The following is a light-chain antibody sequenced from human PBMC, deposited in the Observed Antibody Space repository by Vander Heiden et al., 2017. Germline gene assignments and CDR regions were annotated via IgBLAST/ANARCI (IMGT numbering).Light chain of an antibody. CDR2: GAS. V-gene: IGKV3-20*01. J-gene: IGKJ3*01. CDR3: QQYGTSVT. CDR1: QSVSSSY. Sequence: EIVLTQSPGTLSLSPGERATLSCRASQSVSSSYLAWYQQKPGQSPRLLIYGASSRATGIPDRFSGSGSVTDFTLTSSRLEPEDFAVYYCQQYGTSVTFGPGTKVDIK.